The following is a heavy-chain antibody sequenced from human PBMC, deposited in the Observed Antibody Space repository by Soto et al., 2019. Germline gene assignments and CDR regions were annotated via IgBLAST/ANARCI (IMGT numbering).Heavy chain of an antibody. CDR3: ARAGGYDEVDY. CDR1: GGSISSGGYY. D-gene: IGHD5-12*01. J-gene: IGHJ4*02. CDR2: IYYSGST. Sequence: QVQLQESGPGLVKPSQTLSLTCTVSGGSISSGGYYWSWIRQHPGKGLEWIGYIYYSGSTYYNPSLTSXXTXSXXTSKTQFSLKLSSVTAADTAVYYCARAGGYDEVDYWGQGTLVTVSS. V-gene: IGHV4-31*03.